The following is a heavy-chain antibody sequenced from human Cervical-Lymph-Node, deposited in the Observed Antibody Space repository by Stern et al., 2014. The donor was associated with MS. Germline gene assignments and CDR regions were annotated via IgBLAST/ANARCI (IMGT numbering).Heavy chain of an antibody. CDR3: ARDCKLRRFGSRGWFDP. CDR2: MNPNSGNT. Sequence: VQLLESGAEVKKPGASVKVSCKASGYTFTSYDINWVRQAPGQGLEWMGWMNPNSGNTGYAQKFQGRVTMTRNTSISTAYMELSSLRSEDTAVYYCARDCKLRRFGSRGWFDPWGQGTLVTVSS. J-gene: IGHJ5*02. D-gene: IGHD3-10*01. CDR1: GYTFTSYD. V-gene: IGHV1-8*01.